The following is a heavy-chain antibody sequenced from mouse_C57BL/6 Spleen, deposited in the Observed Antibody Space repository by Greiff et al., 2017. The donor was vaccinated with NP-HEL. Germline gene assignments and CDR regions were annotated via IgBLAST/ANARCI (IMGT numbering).Heavy chain of an antibody. J-gene: IGHJ2*01. CDR1: GYSFTGYY. CDR3: ARRPTPYGSTLYYFDY. Sequence: VQLQQSGPELVKPGASVKISCKASGYSFTGYYMHWVKQSSEKSLEWIGEINPSTGGTSSNQKFKGKATLTVDKSSSTAYMQLKSLTSEDSAVYYCARRPTPYGSTLYYFDYWGQGTTLTVSS. D-gene: IGHD1-1*01. V-gene: IGHV1-43*01. CDR2: INPSTGGT.